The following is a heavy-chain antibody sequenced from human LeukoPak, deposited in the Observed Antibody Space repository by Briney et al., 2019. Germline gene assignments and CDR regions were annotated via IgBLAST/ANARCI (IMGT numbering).Heavy chain of an antibody. V-gene: IGHV1-46*01. CDR3: IYKGGGYDDY. Sequence: ASVKVPCKASGYTFTSYYMHWVRQAPGQGLEWMGIINPSGGSTSYAQKFQGRVTMTRDTSTSTVYMELSSLRSEDTAVYYCIYKGGGYDDYWGQGTLVTVSS. J-gene: IGHJ4*02. D-gene: IGHD5-12*01. CDR1: GYTFTSYY. CDR2: INPSGGST.